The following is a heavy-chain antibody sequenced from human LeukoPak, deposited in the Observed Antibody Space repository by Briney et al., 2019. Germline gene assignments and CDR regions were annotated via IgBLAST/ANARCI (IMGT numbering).Heavy chain of an antibody. V-gene: IGHV1-2*02. CDR1: GGTFSSYT. J-gene: IGHJ4*02. CDR3: ARDRDWNFGY. CDR2: INPNSGGT. D-gene: IGHD2-21*02. Sequence: ASVKVSCKASGGTFSSYTISWVRQAPGQGLEWMGWINPNSGGTDYAQKFQGRVTMTRDTSISTAYMELSRLRSDDTAVYYCARDRDWNFGYWGQGTLVTASS.